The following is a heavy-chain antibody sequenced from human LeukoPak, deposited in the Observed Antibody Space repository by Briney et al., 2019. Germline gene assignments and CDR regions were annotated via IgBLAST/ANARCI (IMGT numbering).Heavy chain of an antibody. CDR2: ISGYDTTV. J-gene: IGHJ5*02. CDR1: GSSFRTYE. V-gene: IGHV3-48*03. D-gene: IGHD3-10*01. Sequence: GGSLRLSCVASGSSFRTYELNWGCLAPGKGLEWDSYISGYDTTVYYADSVRGRFTISRDNAKSSLYLQMNSLRAEDTAVYYCARDKIGYYGWFDPWGQGDRVTVTA. CDR3: ARDKIGYYGWFDP.